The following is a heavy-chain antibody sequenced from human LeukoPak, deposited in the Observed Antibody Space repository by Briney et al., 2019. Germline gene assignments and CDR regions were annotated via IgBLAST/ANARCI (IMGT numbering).Heavy chain of an antibody. D-gene: IGHD3-9*01. J-gene: IGHJ4*02. CDR3: ARGLLLRYFDWLSYYFDY. CDR1: GGSFSGYY. V-gene: IGHV4-31*11. CDR2: IYYSGST. Sequence: PSETLSLTCAVYGGSFSGYYWSWIRQHPGKGLEWIGYIYYSGSTYYNPSLKSRVTISVDTSRNQFSLKLSSVTAADTAVYYCARGLLLRYFDWLSYYFDYWGQGTLVTVSS.